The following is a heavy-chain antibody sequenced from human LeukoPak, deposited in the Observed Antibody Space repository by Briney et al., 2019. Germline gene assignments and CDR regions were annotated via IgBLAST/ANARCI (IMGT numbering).Heavy chain of an antibody. V-gene: IGHV4-4*08. CDR2: IYSSETT. J-gene: IGHJ3*02. Sequence: PSETLSLTCTVSGGSISSYYWSWIRQPPGKGLEWIGYIYSSETTNYRPSLKSRVTISVDTSKNQFSLKLTSVTAADTAIYYCARRNDFDIWGQGTMVTVSS. CDR1: GGSISSYY. CDR3: ARRNDFDI.